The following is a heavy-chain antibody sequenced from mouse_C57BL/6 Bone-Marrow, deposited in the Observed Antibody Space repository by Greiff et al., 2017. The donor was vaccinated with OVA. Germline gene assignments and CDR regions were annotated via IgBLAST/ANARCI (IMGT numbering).Heavy chain of an antibody. D-gene: IGHD1-1*01. CDR2: INPSTGGT. CDR1: GYSFTGYY. V-gene: IGHV1-43*01. CDR3: ADYYGSSPFAY. J-gene: IGHJ3*01. Sequence: EVQLQQSGPELVKPGASVKISCKASGYSFTGYYMHWVKQSSEKSLEWIGEINPSTGGTSYNQKFKGKATLTVDKPSSTAYMQLKSLTSEDSAVYYCADYYGSSPFAYWGQGTLVTVSA.